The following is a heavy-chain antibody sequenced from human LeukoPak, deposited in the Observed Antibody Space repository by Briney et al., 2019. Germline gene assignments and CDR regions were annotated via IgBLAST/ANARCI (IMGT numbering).Heavy chain of an antibody. J-gene: IGHJ4*02. D-gene: IGHD2-15*01. CDR2: INPNSGGS. CDR1: GYTFTGYY. Sequence: GASVKVSCKASGYTFTGYYMHWVRQAPGQGLEWMGWINPNSGGSNYAQKFQGRVTMTRDTSISTAYMELSRLRSDDTAVYYCARDRGVGYCRSGSCYYFDYWGQGILVTVSS. CDR3: ARDRGVGYCRSGSCYYFDY. V-gene: IGHV1-2*02.